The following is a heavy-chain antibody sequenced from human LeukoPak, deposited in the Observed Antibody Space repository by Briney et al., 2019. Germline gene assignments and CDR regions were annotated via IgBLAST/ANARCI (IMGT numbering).Heavy chain of an antibody. CDR3: ARDKPSNIVATNYFDY. Sequence: SETLSLTCAVYGGSFSGYYWSWIRQPPGKGLEWIGEINHSGSTNYNPSLKSRVTISVDTSKNQFSLKLSSVTAADTAVYYCARDKPSNIVATNYFDYWGQGTLVTVSS. CDR1: GGSFSGYY. CDR2: INHSGST. J-gene: IGHJ4*02. D-gene: IGHD5-12*01. V-gene: IGHV4-34*01.